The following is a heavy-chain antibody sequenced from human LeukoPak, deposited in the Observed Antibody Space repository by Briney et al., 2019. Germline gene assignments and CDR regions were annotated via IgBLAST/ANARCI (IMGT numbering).Heavy chain of an antibody. V-gene: IGHV1-24*01. CDR2: FDPEDGET. D-gene: IGHD3-3*01. Sequence: ASVKVSCKVSGYTLTELSMHWVRQAPGKGLEWMGGFDPEDGETIYAQKFQGRVTMTEDTSTDTAYMELSSLRSEDTAVYYCARDMRLITIFGVVGDYYYGMDVWGQGTTVTVSS. J-gene: IGHJ6*02. CDR1: GYTLTELS. CDR3: ARDMRLITIFGVVGDYYYGMDV.